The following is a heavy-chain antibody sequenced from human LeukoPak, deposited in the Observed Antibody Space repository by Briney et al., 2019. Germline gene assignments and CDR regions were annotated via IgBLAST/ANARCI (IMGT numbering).Heavy chain of an antibody. V-gene: IGHV3-11*01. CDR3: ARVRVYYYDSSGLAFDY. CDR1: GFTFSDYY. CDR2: ISSSGSTI. D-gene: IGHD3-22*01. Sequence: GGSLRLSCAASGFTFSDYYMSWIRQAPGKGLEWVSYISSSGSTIYYADSVKGRFTISRDNAKNSLYLQMNSLRAEGTAVYYCARVRVYYYDSSGLAFDYWGQGTLVTVSS. J-gene: IGHJ4*02.